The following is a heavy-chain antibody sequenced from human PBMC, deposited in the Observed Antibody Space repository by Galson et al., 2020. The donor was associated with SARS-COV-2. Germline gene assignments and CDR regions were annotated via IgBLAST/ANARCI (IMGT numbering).Heavy chain of an antibody. D-gene: IGHD6-19*01. CDR3: AKVIRAVAVLRDAFDI. J-gene: IGHJ3*02. CDR1: GFTFSSYA. Sequence: GGSLRLSCAASGFTFSSYAMSWVRQAPGKGLEWVSAISGSGGSTYYADSVKGRFTISRDNSKNTLYLQMNSLRAEDTAVYYCAKVIRAVAVLRDAFDIWGQGTMVTVSS. V-gene: IGHV3-23*01. CDR2: ISGSGGST.